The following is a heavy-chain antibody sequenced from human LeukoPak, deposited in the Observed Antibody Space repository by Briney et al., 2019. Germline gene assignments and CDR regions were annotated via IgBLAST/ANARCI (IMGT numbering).Heavy chain of an antibody. CDR1: GFTFSSYS. J-gene: IGHJ6*02. Sequence: PGGSLRLSCAASGFTFSSYSMNWVRQAPGKGREWVSSISSSSSYIYYADSVKGRFTISRDNANHSLYLHIHSLRVEDTAVYYCARFGDVGFGELKGENYYYYGMDVWGQGTTVTVSS. CDR2: ISSSSSYI. D-gene: IGHD3-10*01. CDR3: ARFGDVGFGELKGENYYYYGMDV. V-gene: IGHV3-21*01.